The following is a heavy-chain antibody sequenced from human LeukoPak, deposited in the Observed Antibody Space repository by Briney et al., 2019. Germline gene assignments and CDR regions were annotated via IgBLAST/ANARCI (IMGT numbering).Heavy chain of an antibody. Sequence: ASVKVSCKASGYTFTSYDINWVRQATGRGLEWMGWMNPNSGNTGYAQKFQGRVTITRNTSISTAYMELSSLRSEDTAVYYCAREYSSGWNYYMDVWGKGTTVTVSS. CDR2: MNPNSGNT. V-gene: IGHV1-8*03. CDR3: AREYSSGWNYYMDV. CDR1: GYTFTSYD. D-gene: IGHD6-19*01. J-gene: IGHJ6*03.